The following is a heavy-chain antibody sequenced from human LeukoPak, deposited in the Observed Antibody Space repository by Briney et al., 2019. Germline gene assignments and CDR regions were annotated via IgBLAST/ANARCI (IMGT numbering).Heavy chain of an antibody. CDR1: GDSISSYY. CDR2: IYYSGTT. V-gene: IGHV4-59*01. J-gene: IGHJ4*02. CDR3: ARDFSGTYYFDY. D-gene: IGHD1-26*01. Sequence: PSETLSLTCTVSGDSISSYYWSWIRQPPGKGLEWIGYIYYSGTTTYNPSLKSRVTISVDTSKNQFSLKLSSVTAADTAVYYCARDFSGTYYFDYWGQGTLVTVSS.